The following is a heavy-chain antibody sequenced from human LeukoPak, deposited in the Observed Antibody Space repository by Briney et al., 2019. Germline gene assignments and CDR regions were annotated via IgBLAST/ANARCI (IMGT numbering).Heavy chain of an antibody. Sequence: ASVKVSCKSSGYTFNGYYMHWVRQAPGQGLEWMGWINPNNGGTNYAQKFQGRVTMTRDTSISTAYMELSRLRSDDTAVYYCARDPRGVSSGWPYYFDYWGQGTLVTVSS. CDR2: INPNNGGT. D-gene: IGHD6-19*01. CDR3: ARDPRGVSSGWPYYFDY. CDR1: GYTFNGYY. V-gene: IGHV1-2*02. J-gene: IGHJ4*02.